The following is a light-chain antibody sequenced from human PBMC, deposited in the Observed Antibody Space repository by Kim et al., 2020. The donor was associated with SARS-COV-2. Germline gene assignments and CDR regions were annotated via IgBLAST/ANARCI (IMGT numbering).Light chain of an antibody. CDR2: GNS. CDR1: SSNIGAGYD. Sequence: QSVLTQPPSVSGAPGQRVTISCTGSSSNIGAGYDVHWYQQFPGTAPKLLIYGNSNRPSGVPDRFSGSKSGTSASLAITGLQAEDEADYYCQSYDSSLNVAVVFSGGTQLTVL. J-gene: IGLJ2*01. CDR3: QSYDSSLNVAVV. V-gene: IGLV1-40*01.